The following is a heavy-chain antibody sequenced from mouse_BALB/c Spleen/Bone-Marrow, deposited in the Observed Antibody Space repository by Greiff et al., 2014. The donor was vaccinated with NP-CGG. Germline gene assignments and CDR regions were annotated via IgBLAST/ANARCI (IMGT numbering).Heavy chain of an antibody. CDR2: IWAGGST. CDR1: GFSLTSYG. D-gene: IGHD2-3*01. V-gene: IGHV2-9*02. J-gene: IGHJ1*01. CDR3: AGVYLWYFDV. Sequence: VQLQESGPGLVAPSQSLSITCTVSGFSLTSYGVHWVRQPPGKGLEWLGVIWAGGSTNYNSALMSRLSISKDNSKSQVFLKTNSLQADDTAMYCCAGVYLWYFDVWGAGTPVTVSS.